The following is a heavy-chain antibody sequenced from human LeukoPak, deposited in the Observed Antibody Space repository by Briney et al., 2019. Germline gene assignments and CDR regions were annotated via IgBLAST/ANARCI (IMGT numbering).Heavy chain of an antibody. CDR1: GFTFSSYW. J-gene: IGHJ3*02. CDR3: ARRLISMVTNDAFDI. D-gene: IGHD3-10*01. Sequence: GGSLRLSCAASGFTFSSYWMSWVPQAPGKGLECVANIKQDGSEKNYVDSVKGRFSISRDNARNSLYLQMNSLRAEDTAVYYCARRLISMVTNDAFDIWGQGTMVTVSS. CDR2: IKQDGSEK. V-gene: IGHV3-7*02.